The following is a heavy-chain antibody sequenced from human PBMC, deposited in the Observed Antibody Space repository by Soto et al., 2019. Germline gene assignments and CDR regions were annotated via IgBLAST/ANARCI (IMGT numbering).Heavy chain of an antibody. CDR3: ARDKITGLFDY. D-gene: IGHD2-8*02. CDR2: MSYSGST. J-gene: IGHJ4*02. CDR1: GGSISSGNYY. V-gene: IGHV4-30-4*01. Sequence: PSETLSLTCTVSGGSISSGNYYWSWIRQPPGKGLEWIGFMSYSGSTSYNASLKSRVTISVDTSKSQFSLNLSFVTAADTAVYYCARDKITGLFDYWGQGTLVTVSS.